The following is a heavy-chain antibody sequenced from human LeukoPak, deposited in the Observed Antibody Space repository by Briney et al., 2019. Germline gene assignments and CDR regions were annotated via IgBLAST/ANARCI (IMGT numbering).Heavy chain of an antibody. CDR3: ARAQANRLSIAVAGKGGYYYYYYGMDV. D-gene: IGHD6-19*01. CDR1: GFTFSSYA. Sequence: PGGSLRLSCGASGFTFSSYAMSWVRQAPGKGLEWVSAISGSDGSTYYADSVKGRFTISRDNAKNSLYLQMNSLRAEDTAVYYCARAQANRLSIAVAGKGGYYYYYYGMDVWGQGTTVTVSS. J-gene: IGHJ6*02. V-gene: IGHV3-23*01. CDR2: ISGSDGST.